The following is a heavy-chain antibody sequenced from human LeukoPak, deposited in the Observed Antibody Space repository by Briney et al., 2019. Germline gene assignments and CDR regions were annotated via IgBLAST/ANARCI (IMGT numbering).Heavy chain of an antibody. D-gene: IGHD3-10*01. CDR3: VKGRRSYYGSGSYSGYHYGMDV. V-gene: IGHV3-64D*06. Sequence: GGSLRLSCSASGFTFSSYAMHWVRQAPGKGLEYVSAISSNGGSTYYADSVKGRFTISRDNSKNTLYLQMSSLRAEDTAVYYCVKGRRSYYGSGSYSGYHYGMDVWGKGTTVTVSS. CDR2: ISSNGGST. J-gene: IGHJ6*04. CDR1: GFTFSSYA.